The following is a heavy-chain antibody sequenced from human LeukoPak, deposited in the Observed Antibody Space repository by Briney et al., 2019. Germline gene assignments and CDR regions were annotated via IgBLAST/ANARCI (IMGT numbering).Heavy chain of an antibody. CDR2: INPNSGGT. D-gene: IGHD2-15*01. CDR1: GYTFTGYY. V-gene: IGHV1-2*02. J-gene: IGHJ4*02. CDR3: ASIGYCSGGSCYQYYFDY. Sequence: ASVKVSCKASGYTFTGYYMHWVRQAPGQGLEWMGWINPNSGGTNYAQKFQGRVTMTRDTSISTAYMELSRLRSDDTAVYYCASIGYCSGGSCYQYYFDYWGREPWSPSPQ.